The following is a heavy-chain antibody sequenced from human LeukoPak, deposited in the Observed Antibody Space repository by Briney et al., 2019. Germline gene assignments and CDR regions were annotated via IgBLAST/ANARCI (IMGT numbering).Heavy chain of an antibody. Sequence: SETLSLTCTVSGGSISNYYWSWIRQPPGKELEWIGYIYYSGSTNYNPSLKSRVTISVDTSKNQFSLKLSSVTAADTAVYYCARVRSSYYRSSPNWFDPWGQGTLVTVSS. V-gene: IGHV4-59*12. D-gene: IGHD1-26*01. CDR2: IYYSGST. CDR1: GGSISNYY. CDR3: ARVRSSYYRSSPNWFDP. J-gene: IGHJ5*02.